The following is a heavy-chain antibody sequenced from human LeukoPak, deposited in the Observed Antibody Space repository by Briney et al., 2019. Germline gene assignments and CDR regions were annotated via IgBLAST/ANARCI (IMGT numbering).Heavy chain of an antibody. V-gene: IGHV1-69*05. CDR1: GGTFSSYA. J-gene: IGHJ4*02. CDR3: ARDDSSGYHPYVFDY. D-gene: IGHD3-22*01. Sequence: SVKVSCKASGGTFSSYAISWVRQAPGQGLEWMGRIIPIFGTANYAQKFQGRVTIITDESTSTAYMELSSLRSEDTAVYYCARDDSSGYHPYVFDYWGQGTLVTVSS. CDR2: IIPIFGTA.